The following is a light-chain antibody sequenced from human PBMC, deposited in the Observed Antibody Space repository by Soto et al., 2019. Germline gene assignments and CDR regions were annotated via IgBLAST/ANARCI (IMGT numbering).Light chain of an antibody. Sequence: QSAPTQPPSASGSPGQSVTISCTGTNSDVGGYNYVSWHQQHPGKAPKLIIYDVSERPSGVSDRFSGSKSGNTASLTVSGLQAEDEADYYCSSYAGSNNYVFGTGTKLTVL. CDR1: NSDVGGYNY. V-gene: IGLV2-8*01. CDR2: DVS. J-gene: IGLJ1*01. CDR3: SSYAGSNNYV.